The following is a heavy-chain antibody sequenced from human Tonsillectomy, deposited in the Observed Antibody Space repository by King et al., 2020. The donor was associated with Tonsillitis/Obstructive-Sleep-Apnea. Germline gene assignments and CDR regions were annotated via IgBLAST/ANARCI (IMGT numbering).Heavy chain of an antibody. J-gene: IGHJ4*02. CDR1: GFTFSNAW. V-gene: IGHV3-15*07. D-gene: IGHD3-22*01. CDR2: IKSKTDGGTT. CDR3: YYYDTSGGGY. Sequence: VQLVESGGGLVKPGGSLRLSCVASGFTFSNAWMNWVRQAPGKGLEWVGRIKSKTDGGTTDYAAPVKGRFTISRDDSKNTLYVQMNSLKTEDTAVYYVYYYDTSGGGYWGQGTLVTVSS.